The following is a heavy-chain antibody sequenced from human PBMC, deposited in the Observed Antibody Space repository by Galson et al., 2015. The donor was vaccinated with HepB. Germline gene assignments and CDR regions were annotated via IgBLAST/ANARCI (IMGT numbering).Heavy chain of an antibody. V-gene: IGHV3-30*02. D-gene: IGHD6-13*01. CDR3: AKGTIKYSSSWYFDY. Sequence: SLRLSCAASGFTFSSYGMHWVRQAPGKGLEWVAFIRYDGSNKYYADSVKGRFTISRDNSKNTLYLQMNSLRAEDTAVYYCAKGTIKYSSSWYFDYWGQGTLVTVSS. J-gene: IGHJ4*02. CDR1: GFTFSSYG. CDR2: IRYDGSNK.